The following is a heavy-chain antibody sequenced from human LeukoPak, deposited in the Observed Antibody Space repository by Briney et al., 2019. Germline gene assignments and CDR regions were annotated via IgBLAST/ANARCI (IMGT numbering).Heavy chain of an antibody. CDR1: GYTFTSYD. CDR2: MNPNSGNI. D-gene: IGHD5-12*01. CDR3: TTLHPKYGGYVGDY. Sequence: ASVKVSCKASGYTFTSYDINWVRQAAGQGLEWMGWMNPNSGNIGYAQKFQGRIAMTRDTSISTAHMELSSLRSDDTAVYYCTTLHPKYGGYVGDYWGQGTLVTVSS. V-gene: IGHV1-8*01. J-gene: IGHJ4*02.